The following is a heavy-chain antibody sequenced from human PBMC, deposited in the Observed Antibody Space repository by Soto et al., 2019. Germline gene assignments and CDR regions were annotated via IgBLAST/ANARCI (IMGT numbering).Heavy chain of an antibody. Sequence: SVKVSCKASGGTFSSYTISWVRQAPGQGLEWMGRIIPILGIANYAQKFQGRVTITADKSTSTAYMELSSLRSEDTAVYYCASRSDCSSTSCYVYYYYYMDVWGKGTTVTVSS. CDR2: IIPILGIA. CDR1: GGTFSSYT. D-gene: IGHD2-2*01. CDR3: ASRSDCSSTSCYVYYYYYMDV. V-gene: IGHV1-69*02. J-gene: IGHJ6*03.